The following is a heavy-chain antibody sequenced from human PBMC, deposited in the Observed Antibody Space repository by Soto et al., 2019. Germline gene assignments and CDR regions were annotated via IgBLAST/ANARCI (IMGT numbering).Heavy chain of an antibody. V-gene: IGHV5-10-1*01. D-gene: IGHD3-9*01. Sequence: LKISCKGSGYGFTSYWISWVRQMPGKGLEWMGRIDPSDSYTNYSPSFQGHVTISADKSISTAYLQWGSLKASDTAMYYCARQRGNYDILTGYWTLYTFDYWGQGTLVTVSS. CDR2: IDPSDSYT. CDR1: GYGFTSYW. J-gene: IGHJ4*02. CDR3: ARQRGNYDILTGYWTLYTFDY.